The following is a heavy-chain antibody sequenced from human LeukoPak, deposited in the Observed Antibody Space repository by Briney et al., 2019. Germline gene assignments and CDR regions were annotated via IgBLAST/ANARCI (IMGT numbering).Heavy chain of an antibody. J-gene: IGHJ4*02. CDR1: GFTFSNAW. D-gene: IGHD4-23*01. V-gene: IGHV3-15*01. CDR2: IKSKTDGGTT. Sequence: GGSLRLSCAASGFTFSNAWMSWVRQAPGKGLEWVGRIKSKTDGGTTDYAAPVKGRFTISRDDSKNTLYLQMNSLKTEDTAVYYCTTDAPPVVRLFDYWGQGTLVTVSS. CDR3: TTDAPPVVRLFDY.